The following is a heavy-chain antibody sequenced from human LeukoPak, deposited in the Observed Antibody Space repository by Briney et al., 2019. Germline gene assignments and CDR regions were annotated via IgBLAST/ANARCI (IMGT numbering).Heavy chain of an antibody. V-gene: IGHV1-24*01. Sequence: ASVKVSCKVSGYTLTELSMHWVRQAPGKGLEWMGGFDPEDGEAIYAQKFQGRVTMTEDTSTDTAYMELSSLRSEDTAVYYCAATVDYSNSILDYWGQGTLVTVSS. CDR1: GYTLTELS. CDR2: FDPEDGEA. J-gene: IGHJ4*02. CDR3: AATVDYSNSILDY. D-gene: IGHD4-11*01.